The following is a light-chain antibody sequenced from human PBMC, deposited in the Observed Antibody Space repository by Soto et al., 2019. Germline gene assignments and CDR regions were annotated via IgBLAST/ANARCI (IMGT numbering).Light chain of an antibody. CDR2: GSS. CDR1: ETINSNS. V-gene: IGKV3-20*01. Sequence: LSQSPDTLSLSTGERATLSCRASETINSNSIAWYQQKPGQTPRLLIYGSSSRATGIPDRFSGSGSGTEFSVTISRLEPEDFAEYYCQQYGSSRSTFAQGTKV. CDR3: QQYGSSRST. J-gene: IGKJ1*01.